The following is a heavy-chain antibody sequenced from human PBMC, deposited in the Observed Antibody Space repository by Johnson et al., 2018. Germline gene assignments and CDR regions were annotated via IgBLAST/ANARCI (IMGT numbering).Heavy chain of an antibody. J-gene: IGHJ6*02. V-gene: IGHV4-59*01. Sequence: QVQLQESGPGLVKPSETXSLTCSVSGGSTSSFYWSWIRQSPGKGLQWIGYIHPSGSTNYNPSLKSRLSMSVDTSKNQFSLKLNSVTAADTAVYYCARVDYGMDVWGQGTTVTVSS. CDR2: IHPSGST. CDR1: GGSTSSFY. CDR3: ARVDYGMDV.